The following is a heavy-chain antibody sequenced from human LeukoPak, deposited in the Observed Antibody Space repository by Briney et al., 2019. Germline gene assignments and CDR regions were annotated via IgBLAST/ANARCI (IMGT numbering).Heavy chain of an antibody. J-gene: IGHJ4*02. CDR2: IYSSVT. CDR1: GFTVRSNS. CDR3: ARRAGAYSHPYDY. V-gene: IGHV3-53*01. Sequence: PGGSLRLSCTVSGFTVRSNSMSWVRQAPGKGLEWVSFIYSSVTHYSDSVKGRFTISRDNSRNTLFLQMNSLRAEDTAVYYCARRAGAYSHPYDYWGQGTLVTVSS. D-gene: IGHD4/OR15-4a*01.